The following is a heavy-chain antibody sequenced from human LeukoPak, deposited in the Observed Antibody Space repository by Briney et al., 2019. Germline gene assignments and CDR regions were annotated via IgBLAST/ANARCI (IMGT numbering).Heavy chain of an antibody. CDR1: GGSISTYY. V-gene: IGHV4-59*01. Sequence: SETLSLTCTVSGGSISTYYWSWIRQPPGKGLEWIGYNYDSGSTNYNPSLKSRVTISVDTSKNQFSLKLSFVTAADTAVYYCARGVGSGRNYYYYYGLDVWGQGTTVTVSS. D-gene: IGHD3-10*01. CDR2: NYDSGST. CDR3: ARGVGSGRNYYYYYGLDV. J-gene: IGHJ6*02.